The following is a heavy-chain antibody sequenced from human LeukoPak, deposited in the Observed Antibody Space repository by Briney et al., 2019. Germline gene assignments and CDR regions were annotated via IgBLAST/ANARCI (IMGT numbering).Heavy chain of an antibody. CDR2: IYYSGST. D-gene: IGHD3-3*02. J-gene: IGHJ6*03. V-gene: IGHV4-39*01. Sequence: PPETLSLTCTVSGGSISGSGYYWGWIRQPPGKWLVWLGSIYYSGSTYYNLFLKRRVAISVDTSKNPFSLKLSSVTAADTAVYYSATKNAFLEWLPHLHLAPYYYYMDVWGKGTTVTVSS. CDR1: GGSISGSGYY. CDR3: ATKNAFLEWLPHLHLAPYYYYMDV.